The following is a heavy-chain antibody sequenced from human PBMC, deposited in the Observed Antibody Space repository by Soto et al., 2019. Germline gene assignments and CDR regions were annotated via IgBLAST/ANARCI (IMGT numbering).Heavy chain of an antibody. D-gene: IGHD6-13*01. Sequence: QVQLVQSGAEVKKPGASVKVSCKASGYTFTSYGISWVRQAPGQGLEWMGWISAYNGNTNYAQKLQGRVTMTTDTFTSTAYMELRSLRSDDTAVYYCARERYSSSWYPSSYFDYWGQGTLVTVSS. J-gene: IGHJ4*02. CDR1: GYTFTSYG. CDR3: ARERYSSSWYPSSYFDY. V-gene: IGHV1-18*01. CDR2: ISAYNGNT.